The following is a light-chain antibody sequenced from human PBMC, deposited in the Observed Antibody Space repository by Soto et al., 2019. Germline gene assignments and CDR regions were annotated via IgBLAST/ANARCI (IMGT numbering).Light chain of an antibody. Sequence: DIQMTQSPSALSASVGDRVIITCRASQSIISYPNWYQQKPGKAPKLLIYAASTLQSGVPSRFSGSGSGTDFTLTISRLQPEDFATYYCQQSFSSPRYTFGQGTKLEIK. CDR2: AAS. J-gene: IGKJ2*01. CDR1: QSIISY. CDR3: QQSFSSPRYT. V-gene: IGKV1-39*01.